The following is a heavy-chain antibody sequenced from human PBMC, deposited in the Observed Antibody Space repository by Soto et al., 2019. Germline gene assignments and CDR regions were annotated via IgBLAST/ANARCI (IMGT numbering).Heavy chain of an antibody. CDR1: GFTFRSYG. Sequence: GGSLRLSCVGSGFTFRSYGIHWVRQAPGKGLEWVAAISSDGSKNFYADSVKGRFTISRDNSKNTLYLHLNSLRTEDTALYYCATGRGHSYGRPVDSWGQGTLVTVSS. CDR2: ISSDGSKN. CDR3: ATGRGHSYGRPVDS. J-gene: IGHJ4*02. V-gene: IGHV3-30*03. D-gene: IGHD5-18*01.